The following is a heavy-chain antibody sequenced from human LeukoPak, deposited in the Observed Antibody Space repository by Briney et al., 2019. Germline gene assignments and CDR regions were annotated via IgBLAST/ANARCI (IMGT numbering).Heavy chain of an antibody. D-gene: IGHD6-13*01. CDR3: ARGVRQQLRDY. V-gene: IGHV3-48*03. Sequence: PGGSLRLSCAASGFTFSSYEMNWVRQAPGKGLEWVSYISSSGSTIYYADSVKGRFTISRDNSKNTLYLQMNSLRAEDTAVYYCARGVRQQLRDYWGQGTLVTVSS. J-gene: IGHJ4*02. CDR2: ISSSGSTI. CDR1: GFTFSSYE.